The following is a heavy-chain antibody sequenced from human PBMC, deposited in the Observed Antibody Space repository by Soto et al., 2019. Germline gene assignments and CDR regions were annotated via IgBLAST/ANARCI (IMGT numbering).Heavy chain of an antibody. D-gene: IGHD3-10*01. CDR2: ISVSGATT. J-gene: IGHJ4*02. CDR1: GFPFSAYA. Sequence: PGGSLRLSCTASGFPFSAYAMNWVRQAPGKGLEWVSGISVSGATTYYADSVRGRFAISRDVSKKTLYLQMNSLRADDTAVYFCAREPPYVTRGVNPYFDLWGLGTLVTVSS. V-gene: IGHV3-23*01. CDR3: AREPPYVTRGVNPYFDL.